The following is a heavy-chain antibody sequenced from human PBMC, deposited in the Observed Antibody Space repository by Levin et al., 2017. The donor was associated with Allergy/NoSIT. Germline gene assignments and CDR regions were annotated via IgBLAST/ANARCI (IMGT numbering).Heavy chain of an antibody. CDR3: ARGRGQLPGYEDY. J-gene: IGHJ4*02. D-gene: IGHD5-12*01. CDR1: GGSISSYY. V-gene: IGHV4-59*01. Sequence: GSLRLSCTVSGGSISSYYWSWIRQPPGKGLEWIGYIYYSGSTNYNPSLKSRVTISVDTSKNQFSLKLSSVTAADTAVYYCARGRGQLPGYEDYWGQGTLVTVSS. CDR2: IYYSGST.